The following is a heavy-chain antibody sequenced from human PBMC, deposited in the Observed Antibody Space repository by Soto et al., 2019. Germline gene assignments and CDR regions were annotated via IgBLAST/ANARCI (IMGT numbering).Heavy chain of an antibody. Sequence: HPGGSLRLSCAASGFTFSSYAMSWVRQAPGKGLEWVSAISGSGGSTYYADSVKGRFTISRDNSKNTLYLQMNSLRAEDTAVYYCAKVDYGSGRYLESAEYFQHWGQGTLVTVSS. CDR2: ISGSGGST. V-gene: IGHV3-23*01. CDR3: AKVDYGSGRYLESAEYFQH. J-gene: IGHJ1*01. D-gene: IGHD3-10*01. CDR1: GFTFSSYA.